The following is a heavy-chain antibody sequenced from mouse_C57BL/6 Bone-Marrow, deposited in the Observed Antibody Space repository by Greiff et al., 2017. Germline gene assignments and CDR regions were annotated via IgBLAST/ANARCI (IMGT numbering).Heavy chain of an antibody. J-gene: IGHJ2*01. V-gene: IGHV1-18*01. D-gene: IGHD2-5*01. CDR1: GYTFTDYN. CDR2: INPNNGGT. Sequence: EVKLVESGPELVKPGASVKIPCKASGYTFTDYNMDWVKQSHGKSLEWIGDINPNNGGTIYNQKFKGKATLTVDKSSSTAYMELRSLTSEDTAVYYCARKDYSNSHFDYWGQGTTLTVSS. CDR3: ARKDYSNSHFDY.